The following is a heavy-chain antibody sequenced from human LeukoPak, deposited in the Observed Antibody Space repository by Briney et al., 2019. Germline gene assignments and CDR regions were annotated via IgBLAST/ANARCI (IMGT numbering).Heavy chain of an antibody. V-gene: IGHV3-66*01. J-gene: IGHJ4*02. Sequence: GGSLRLSCAASGFTVSSNHMTWVRQAPGKGLEWVSVIYSGGSTYYADSVKGRFTISRDNSKNTLYLQMNSLRAEDTAVYYCARKAYCGGDCLDYWGQGTLVTVSS. CDR2: IYSGGST. CDR3: ARKAYCGGDCLDY. CDR1: GFTVSSNH. D-gene: IGHD2-21*01.